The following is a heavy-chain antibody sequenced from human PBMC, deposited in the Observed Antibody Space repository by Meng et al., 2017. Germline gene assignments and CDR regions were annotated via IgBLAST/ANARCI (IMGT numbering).Heavy chain of an antibody. V-gene: IGHV3-74*01. J-gene: IGHJ4*02. Sequence: EVPVVESGGGLVQPGGSLRLSCAASGSTISSFWMHWVRQAPGKGLVWVSRMNEDGTTISHAGSVKGRFTISRDSARNTLYLQMNSLRVEDTAVYYCVRDFGGNSDYWGQGTLVTVSS. CDR1: GSTISSFW. CDR2: MNEDGTTI. D-gene: IGHD4-23*01. CDR3: VRDFGGNSDY.